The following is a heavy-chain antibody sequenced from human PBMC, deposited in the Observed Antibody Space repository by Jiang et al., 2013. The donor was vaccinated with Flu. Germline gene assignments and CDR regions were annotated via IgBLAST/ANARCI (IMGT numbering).Heavy chain of an antibody. CDR2: IYYSGST. Sequence: GPGLVKPSETLSLTCSVSGGSISSYYWTWIRQPPGKGLEWIGYIYYSGSTNYNPSLRSRVTISLDTSKNQFSLELSSVTAADTAVYYCARVPSWYGHVDSWGQGTLVTVSS. J-gene: IGHJ4*02. CDR1: GGSISSYY. CDR3: ARVPSWYGHVDS. D-gene: IGHD6-13*01. V-gene: IGHV4-59*08.